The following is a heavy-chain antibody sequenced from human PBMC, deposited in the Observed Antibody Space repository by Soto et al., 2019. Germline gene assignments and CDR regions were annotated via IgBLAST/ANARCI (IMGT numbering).Heavy chain of an antibody. V-gene: IGHV1-69*04. D-gene: IGHD1-7*01. J-gene: IGHJ4*02. CDR3: AIDPGYNWNYPYFDY. Sequence: SVKVSCKASGGTFSSYTISWVRQAPGQGLEWMGRIIPILGIANYAQKFQGRVTITADKSTSTAYMELSSLRSEDTAVYYCAIDPGYNWNYPYFDYWGQGTLVTVSS. CDR1: GGTFSSYT. CDR2: IIPILGIA.